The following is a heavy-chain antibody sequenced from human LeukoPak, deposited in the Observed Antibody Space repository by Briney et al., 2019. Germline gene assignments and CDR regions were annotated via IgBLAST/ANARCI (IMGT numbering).Heavy chain of an antibody. J-gene: IGHJ4*02. Sequence: GGSLRLSCEASGFTLSTYWMNWVRQVPGKGLDWVANINPDGSGKRYVDSVKGRFTISRDNAKNSLYLQMNSLRAEDTAVYYCARNQRRLDYWGQGTLVTVSS. V-gene: IGHV3-7*01. CDR3: ARNQRRLDY. CDR1: GFTLSTYW. CDR2: INPDGSGK. D-gene: IGHD1-14*01.